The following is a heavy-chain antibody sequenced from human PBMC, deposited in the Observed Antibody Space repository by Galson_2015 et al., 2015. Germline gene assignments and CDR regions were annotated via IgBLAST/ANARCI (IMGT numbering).Heavy chain of an antibody. CDR1: GFTFSSYW. J-gene: IGHJ6*02. V-gene: IGHV3-74*01. CDR2: INSDGSST. CDR3: AREPGRMMGYYYYGMDV. D-gene: IGHD3-16*01. Sequence: SLRLSCAASGFTFSSYWMHWVRQAPGKGLVWVSRINSDGSSTSYADSVKGRFTISRDNAKNTLYLQMNSLRAEDTAVYYCAREPGRMMGYYYYGMDVWGQGTTVTVSS.